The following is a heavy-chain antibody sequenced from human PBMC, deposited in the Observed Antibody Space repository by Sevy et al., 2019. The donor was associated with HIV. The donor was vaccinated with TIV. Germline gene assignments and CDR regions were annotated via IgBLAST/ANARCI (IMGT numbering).Heavy chain of an antibody. Sequence: GGSLRLSCAASGFTFSSYAMHWVRQAPGKGLEWVAVISYDGSNKYYADSVKGRFTISRDNSKNTLYLQMNSLRAEDTAVYYCGRRGGGGYSYGFDLDYWGQGTLVTVSS. V-gene: IGHV3-30*04. D-gene: IGHD5-18*01. CDR2: ISYDGSNK. J-gene: IGHJ4*02. CDR1: GFTFSSYA. CDR3: GRRGGGGYSYGFDLDY.